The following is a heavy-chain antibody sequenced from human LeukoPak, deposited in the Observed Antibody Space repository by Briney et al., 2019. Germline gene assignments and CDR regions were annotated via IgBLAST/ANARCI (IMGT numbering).Heavy chain of an antibody. Sequence: SETLSLTCTVSGGSISSYYWSWIRQPPGKGLEWIGYIYYSGSTNYNPSLKSRVTISVDTSKNQFSLKLSSVTAADTAVYYCARKSQYSSSWYGMDVWGQGTTVTVSS. D-gene: IGHD6-13*01. CDR1: GGSISSYY. J-gene: IGHJ6*02. CDR2: IYYSGST. V-gene: IGHV4-59*01. CDR3: ARKSQYSSSWYGMDV.